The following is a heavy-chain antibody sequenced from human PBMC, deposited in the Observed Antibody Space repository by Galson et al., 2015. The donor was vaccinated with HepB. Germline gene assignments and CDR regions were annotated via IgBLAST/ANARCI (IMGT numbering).Heavy chain of an antibody. V-gene: IGHV3-74*01. CDR3: ARGNDGYGRFDY. CDR2: INSDGTST. CDR1: GVTFSSYW. Sequence: SLRLSCAASGVTFSSYWMHWVRQAPGKGLVWVSRINSDGTSTFYADSVKGRFAISRDNAKNTLYLQLNSLEAEDTAVYYCARGNDGYGRFDYWGQGTLATVSS. J-gene: IGHJ4*02. D-gene: IGHD5-18*01.